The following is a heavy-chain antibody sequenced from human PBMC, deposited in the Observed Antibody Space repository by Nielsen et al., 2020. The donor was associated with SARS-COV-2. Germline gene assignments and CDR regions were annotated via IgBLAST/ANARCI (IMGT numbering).Heavy chain of an antibody. CDR1: GGSVSSGSYY. V-gene: IGHV4-61*01. Sequence: SETLSLTCTVSGGSVSSGSYYWSWIRQPPGKGLEWIGYIYYSGSTNYNPSLKSRVTISVDTSKNQFSLKLSSVTAADTAVYYCARGEVVGNYYYGMDVWGQGITVTVSS. D-gene: IGHD1-14*01. CDR3: ARGEVVGNYYYGMDV. J-gene: IGHJ6*02. CDR2: IYYSGST.